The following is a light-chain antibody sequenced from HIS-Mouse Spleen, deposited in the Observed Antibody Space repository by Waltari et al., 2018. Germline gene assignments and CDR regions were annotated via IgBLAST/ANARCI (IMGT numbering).Light chain of an antibody. Sequence: EIVMTQSPATLSVSPGKRPTLSCRARQSVSSNLACYQQKPGQAPRLLIYGASTRATGIPARFSGSGSGTEFTLTISSLQSEDFAVYYCQQYNNWPLTFGGGTKVEIK. V-gene: IGKV3-15*01. CDR1: QSVSSN. J-gene: IGKJ4*01. CDR3: QQYNNWPLT. CDR2: GAS.